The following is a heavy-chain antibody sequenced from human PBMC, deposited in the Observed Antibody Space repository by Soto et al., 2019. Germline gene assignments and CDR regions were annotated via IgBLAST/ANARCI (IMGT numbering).Heavy chain of an antibody. CDR2: ISYDGSDK. J-gene: IGHJ3*02. D-gene: IGHD2-21*02. V-gene: IGHV3-30-3*01. CDR1: RFTFSSYA. Sequence: SLRLGCAASRFTFSSYAMHWVRQAPGKGLEWVAVISYDGSDKYYADSVKGRFTISRDNSKNTLYLQMNSLRAEDTAVYYCARYIVVVTATYAFDIWGQGT. CDR3: ARYIVVVTATYAFDI.